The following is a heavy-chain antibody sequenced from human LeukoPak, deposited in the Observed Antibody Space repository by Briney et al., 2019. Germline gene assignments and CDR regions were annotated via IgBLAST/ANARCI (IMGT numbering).Heavy chain of an antibody. CDR2: IYHSGST. D-gene: IGHD6-19*01. CDR3: ARAVAGMAGFGYYYYYGMDV. CDR1: GYSISSGYY. Sequence: SETPSLTCTVSGYSISSGYYWGWIRQPPGKGLEWIGSIYHSGSTYYNPSLKSRVTISVDKSKNQFSLKLSSVTAADTAVYYCARAVAGMAGFGYYYYYGMDVWGQGTTVTVSS. V-gene: IGHV4-38-2*02. J-gene: IGHJ6*02.